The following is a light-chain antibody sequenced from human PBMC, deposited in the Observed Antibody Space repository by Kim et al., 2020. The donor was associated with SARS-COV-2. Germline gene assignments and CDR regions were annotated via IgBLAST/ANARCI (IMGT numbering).Light chain of an antibody. CDR3: QQYHHWPHLLS. Sequence: EIALTQSPVTLSVSPGARATFSCRASQRINTNLAWYQHKPGQPPRLLIFGASTRATDIPARFSGSGSGTEFTLTISSLQSEDFAVYYCQQYHHWPHLLSFGGGTKLEI. J-gene: IGKJ4*01. CDR1: QRINTN. V-gene: IGKV3D-15*01. CDR2: GAS.